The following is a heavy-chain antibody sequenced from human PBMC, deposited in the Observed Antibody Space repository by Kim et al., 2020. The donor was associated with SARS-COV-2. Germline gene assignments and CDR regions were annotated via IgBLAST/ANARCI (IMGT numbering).Heavy chain of an antibody. J-gene: IGHJ4*02. CDR3: ATLDSSGYYKEYYFDY. CDR2: FDPEDGET. CDR1: GYTLTEVS. V-gene: IGHV1-24*01. D-gene: IGHD3-22*01. Sequence: ASVKVSSKVSGYTLTEVSMHWVRQAPGKGLEWMGGFDPEDGETIYAQKFQGRVTMTEDTSTDTAYMELSSLRSEDTAVYYCATLDSSGYYKEYYFDYWGQGTLVTVSS.